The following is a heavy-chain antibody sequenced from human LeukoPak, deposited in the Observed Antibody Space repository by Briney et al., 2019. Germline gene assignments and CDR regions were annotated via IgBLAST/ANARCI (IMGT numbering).Heavy chain of an antibody. D-gene: IGHD2-15*01. Sequence: PGGSLRLSCAASGFTFSSYGMHWVRQAPGKGLEWVAVIWYVGSNKYYAGSVKGRLTISRDNSKNTLYLQMNSLRAEDTAVYYCARGINSYYYYGMDVWGQGTTVTVSS. CDR3: ARGINSYYYYGMDV. J-gene: IGHJ6*02. V-gene: IGHV3-33*01. CDR2: IWYVGSNK. CDR1: GFTFSSYG.